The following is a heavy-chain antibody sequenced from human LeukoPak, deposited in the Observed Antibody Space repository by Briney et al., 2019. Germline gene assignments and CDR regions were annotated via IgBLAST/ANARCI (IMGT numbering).Heavy chain of an antibody. CDR3: AKDNEDCISSSCYSGYYAMDV. V-gene: IGHV3-23*01. D-gene: IGHD2-2*01. Sequence: GGSLRLSCAASGFTFSSYAMSWVRQAPGKGLEWVSAISGSGGSTYYADSVKGRFTISRDNSKNTLYLQINTLRPEDTAVYYCAKDNEDCISSSCYSGYYAMDVWGQGTTVTVSS. CDR2: ISGSGGST. CDR1: GFTFSSYA. J-gene: IGHJ6*02.